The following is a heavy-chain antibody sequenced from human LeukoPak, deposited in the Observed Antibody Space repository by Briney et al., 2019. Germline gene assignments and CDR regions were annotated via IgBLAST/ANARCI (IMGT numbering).Heavy chain of an antibody. D-gene: IGHD3-16*01. CDR2: IYSGGST. V-gene: IGHV3-66*04. J-gene: IGHJ3*02. CDR1: GFTVSGTY. CDR3: ARLVWGGGSLDAFDI. Sequence: GGSLRLSCAVSGFTVSGTYMSWVRQAPGKGLEWVSVIYSGGSTYYADSVKGRFTISRDNSKNTLYLRMNSLRAEDTAVYYCARLVWGGGSLDAFDIWGQGTMVTVSS.